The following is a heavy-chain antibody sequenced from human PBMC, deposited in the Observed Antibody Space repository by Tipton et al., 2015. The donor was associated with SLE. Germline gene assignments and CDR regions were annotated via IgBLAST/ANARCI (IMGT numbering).Heavy chain of an antibody. CDR1: GGSISSGGYS. CDR3: ARDRGQRGAFDT. D-gene: IGHD6-25*01. CDR2: IYYSGST. Sequence: TLSLTCAVSGGSISSGGYSWSWIRQPPGKGLEWIGYIYYSGSTIYNPSLKSRVTISVDTSKNQFSLKLSSVTAADTAVYYCARDRGQRGAFDTWGQGTMVSVSS. J-gene: IGHJ3*02. V-gene: IGHV4-61*08.